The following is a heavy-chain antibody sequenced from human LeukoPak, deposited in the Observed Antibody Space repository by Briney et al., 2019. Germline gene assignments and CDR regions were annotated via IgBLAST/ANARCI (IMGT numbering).Heavy chain of an antibody. CDR3: AKDRASGFGELFVDY. J-gene: IGHJ4*02. V-gene: IGHV3-30*18. CDR1: GFTFSSYG. D-gene: IGHD3-10*01. CDR2: ISYDGSNK. Sequence: GGSLRLSCAASGFTFSSYGMHWVRQAPGKGLEWVAVISYDGSNKYYADSVKGRFTISRDNSKNTLYLQMNSLRAEDTAVYYCAKDRASGFGELFVDYWGQGTLVTVSS.